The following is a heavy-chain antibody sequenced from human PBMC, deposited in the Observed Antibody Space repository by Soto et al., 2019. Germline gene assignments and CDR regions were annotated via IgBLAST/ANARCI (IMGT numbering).Heavy chain of an antibody. J-gene: IGHJ5*02. Sequence: QVQLVQSGAEVKKPGSSVKVSCKASGGTFSSYTIGWVRQAPGQGLEWMGGIIPIFGTANYAQKFQGRVTITADESTSTAYMELTSLRSEDTAVYFCARGGAVVVPADFLLNWFDPWGQGTLVTVSS. D-gene: IGHD2-2*01. CDR1: GGTFSSYT. CDR3: ARGGAVVVPADFLLNWFDP. CDR2: IIPIFGTA. V-gene: IGHV1-69*01.